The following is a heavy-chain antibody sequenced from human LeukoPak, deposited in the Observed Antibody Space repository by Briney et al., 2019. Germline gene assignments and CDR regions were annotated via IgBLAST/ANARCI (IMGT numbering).Heavy chain of an antibody. J-gene: IGHJ4*02. CDR3: AREGYSSFDY. V-gene: IGHV4-59*01. CDR1: GGSISSYY. CDR2: IYYSGST. Sequence: SETLSLTCTVSGGSISSYYWSWIRQPPGKGLEWIGYIYYSGSTNYNPSLKSRVTISVDTSKNQFSLKLSSVTAADTAAYYCAREGYSSFDYWGQGTLVTVSS. D-gene: IGHD6-13*01.